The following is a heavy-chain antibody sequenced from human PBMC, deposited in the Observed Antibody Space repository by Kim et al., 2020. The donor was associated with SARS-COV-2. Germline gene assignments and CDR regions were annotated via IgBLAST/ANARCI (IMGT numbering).Heavy chain of an antibody. D-gene: IGHD3-10*01. Sequence: DPGKGRLTISRERTKTTLYLQRTSLRAEDTALYYCAKDREMIRGAFDYWGQGTLVTVSS. CDR3: AKDREMIRGAFDY. V-gene: IGHV3-33*06. J-gene: IGHJ4*02.